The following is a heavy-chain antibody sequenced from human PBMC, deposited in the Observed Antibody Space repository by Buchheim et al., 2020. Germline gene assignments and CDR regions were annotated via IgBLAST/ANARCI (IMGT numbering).Heavy chain of an antibody. J-gene: IGHJ6*02. Sequence: DVQLVEYGGGLVQPGGSLRLSCVASGYTFSSHWMNWVRQAQGKGLVLVSRNNSDGSSINYADSMKGRFTISRDKAKNTLYLQMRTLVAEDTAVYYCASCPFLEWLSADYYYYGMDVWGQGTT. CDR2: NNSDGSSI. CDR3: ASCPFLEWLSADYYYYGMDV. V-gene: IGHV3-74*01. D-gene: IGHD3-3*01. CDR1: GYTFSSHW.